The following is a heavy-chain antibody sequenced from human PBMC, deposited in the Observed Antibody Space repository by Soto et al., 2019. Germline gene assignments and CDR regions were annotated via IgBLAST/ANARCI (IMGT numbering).Heavy chain of an antibody. CDR1: GYSFTSYW. J-gene: IGHJ6*02. CDR3: ARQDDFWSGYRNYGMDV. V-gene: IGHV5-10-1*01. D-gene: IGHD3-3*01. Sequence: PGESLKISCKGSGYSFTSYWISWVRQMPGKGLEWMGRIDPSDSYTNYSPSFQGHVTISADKSISTAYLQWSSLKASDTAMYYCARQDDFWSGYRNYGMDVWGQGTTVTVSS. CDR2: IDPSDSYT.